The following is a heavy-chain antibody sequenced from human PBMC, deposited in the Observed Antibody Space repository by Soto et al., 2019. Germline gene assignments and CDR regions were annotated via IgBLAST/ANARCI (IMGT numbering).Heavy chain of an antibody. J-gene: IGHJ4*02. CDR2: TSYDGSNN. V-gene: IGHV3-33*05. CDR3: ARWGTTGGLDV. Sequence: QVQLVESGGGVVQPGTSLRLSCVGSGFTFRSYVIHWVRQAPGKGLEWVALTSYDGSNNFYGDSVKGRFTISRDNSRNTVELQMDSLSLEDTALYYCARWGTTGGLDVWGQGTVVSVSS. CDR1: GFTFRSYV. D-gene: IGHD3-16*01.